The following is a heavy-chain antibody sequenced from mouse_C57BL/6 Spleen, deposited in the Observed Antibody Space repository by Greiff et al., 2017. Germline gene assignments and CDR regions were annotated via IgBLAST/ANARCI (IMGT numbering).Heavy chain of an antibody. CDR3: ARHGITTVVARYWYFDV. D-gene: IGHD1-1*01. CDR2: FYPGSGSI. Sequence: VQLQESGAELVKPGASVKLSCKASGYTFTEYTIHWVKQRSGQGLEWIGWFYPGSGSIKYNEKFKDKATLTADKSSSTVYMELSRLTSEDSAVYFCARHGITTVVARYWYFDVWGTGTTVTVSS. J-gene: IGHJ1*03. V-gene: IGHV1-62-2*01. CDR1: GYTFTEYT.